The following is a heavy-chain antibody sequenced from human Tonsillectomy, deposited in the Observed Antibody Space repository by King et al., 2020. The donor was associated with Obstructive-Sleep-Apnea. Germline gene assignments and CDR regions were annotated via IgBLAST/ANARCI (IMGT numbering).Heavy chain of an antibody. D-gene: IGHD5-18*01. CDR3: ARVRDTAMVDY. Sequence: QLQESGPGLVKPSETLSLTCTVSGGSISSYYWSWIRQPPGKGLEWIGYIYYSGSTNYNPSLKSRVTISVDTSKNQFSLKLSSVTAADTAVYYCARVRDTAMVDYWGQGTLVTVSS. J-gene: IGHJ4*02. V-gene: IGHV4-59*01. CDR2: IYYSGST. CDR1: GGSISSYY.